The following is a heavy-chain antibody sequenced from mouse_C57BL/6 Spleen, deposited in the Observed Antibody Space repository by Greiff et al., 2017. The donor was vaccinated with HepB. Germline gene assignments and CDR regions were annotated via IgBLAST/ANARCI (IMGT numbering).Heavy chain of an antibody. Sequence: VQLQQPGAELVMPGASVKLSCKASGYTFTSYWMHWVKQRPGQGLEWIGEIDPSDSYTNYNQKFKGKSTLTVDKSSSTAYMQLSSLTSEDSAVYYCARTYGSSRTFAYWGQGTLVTVSA. CDR1: GYTFTSYW. CDR3: ARTYGSSRTFAY. J-gene: IGHJ3*01. V-gene: IGHV1-69*01. D-gene: IGHD1-1*01. CDR2: IDPSDSYT.